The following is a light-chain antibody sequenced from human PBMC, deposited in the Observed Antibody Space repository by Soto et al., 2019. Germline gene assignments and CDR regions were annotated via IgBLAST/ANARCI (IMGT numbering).Light chain of an antibody. CDR1: QSISYY. J-gene: IGKJ1*01. Sequence: IQMTQSPSSLSASIGDRVTITCRASQSISYYLCWYQHKPGKAPKVLICGASSLQSGAPSRFSGSESGTDFSLTISSLQPEDFATYYCQQTYSPPWTFGQGTKVDIK. CDR3: QQTYSPPWT. V-gene: IGKV1-39*01. CDR2: GAS.